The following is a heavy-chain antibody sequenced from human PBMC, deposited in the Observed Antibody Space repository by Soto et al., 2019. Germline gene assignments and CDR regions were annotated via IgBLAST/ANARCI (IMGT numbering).Heavy chain of an antibody. CDR2: INTDGSST. CDR3: AKRGVDTFGLSY. CDR1: GFTFSSFW. V-gene: IGHV3-74*01. D-gene: IGHD3-10*01. J-gene: IGHJ4*02. Sequence: EVQLVESGGGLVQTGGSLRLSCAVSGFTFSSFWMHWVRQAPGEGLVWVSRINTDGSSTSYADSVKGRFTISRDNAKNTLYLQMISLRVEDTAMYYCAKRGVDTFGLSYWGQGTLVTFPS.